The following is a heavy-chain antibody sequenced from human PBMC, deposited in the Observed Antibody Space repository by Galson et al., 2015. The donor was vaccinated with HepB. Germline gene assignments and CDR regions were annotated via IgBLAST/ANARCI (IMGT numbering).Heavy chain of an antibody. CDR1: GFTSSDYY. CDR2: ISSSGSTI. D-gene: IGHD3-3*01. J-gene: IGHJ4*02. V-gene: IGHV3-11*01. CDR3: ARDRENDFWSGYYSPTFDY. Sequence: SLRLSCAASGFTSSDYYMSWIRQAPGKGLEWVSYISSSGSTIYHADSVKGRFTISRDNAKNSLYLQMNSLRAEDTAVYYCARDRENDFWSGYYSPTFDYWGQGTLVTVSS.